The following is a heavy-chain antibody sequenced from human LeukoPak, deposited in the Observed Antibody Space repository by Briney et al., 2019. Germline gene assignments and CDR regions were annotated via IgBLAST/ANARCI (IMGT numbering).Heavy chain of an antibody. V-gene: IGHV3-11*04. J-gene: IGHJ5*02. CDR1: GFTFSDYY. Sequence: PGGSLRLSCAASGFTFSDYYMSWIRQAPGKGLEWVSYISSSGSTIYYADSVKGRFTISRDNAKNSLYLQMNSLRAEDTAVYYCARDVIDCSSTSCYLDWFDPWGRGTLVTVSS. CDR3: ARDVIDCSSTSCYLDWFDP. CDR2: ISSSGSTI. D-gene: IGHD2-2*01.